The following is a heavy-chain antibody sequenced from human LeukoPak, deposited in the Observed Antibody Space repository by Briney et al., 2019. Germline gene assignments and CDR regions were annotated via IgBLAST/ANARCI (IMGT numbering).Heavy chain of an antibody. D-gene: IGHD3-22*01. CDR3: ARAHYYDSSGYLIGDY. Sequence: GASVKVSCKASGYTFTSYGISWVRQAPGQGLEWMGWISAYNGNTNYAQKFQGRVTITTDESTSTAYMELSSLRSEDTAVYYCARAHYYDSSGYLIGDYWGQGTLVTVSS. CDR2: ISAYNGNT. CDR1: GYTFTSYG. J-gene: IGHJ4*02. V-gene: IGHV1-18*01.